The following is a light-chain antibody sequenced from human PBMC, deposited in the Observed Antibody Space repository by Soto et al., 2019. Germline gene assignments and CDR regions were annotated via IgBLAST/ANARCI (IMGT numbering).Light chain of an antibody. CDR3: QQTYGTPRT. Sequence: DIQMTQSPSSLSASVGDRVTITCRASQSISNYLNWYQQKPGKAPKLLMYAASSLQSGVPSRFSGSGSGTDFTLTISSLQSEDFATYYCQQTYGTPRTFGQGTKVEIK. CDR2: AAS. V-gene: IGKV1-39*01. CDR1: QSISNY. J-gene: IGKJ1*01.